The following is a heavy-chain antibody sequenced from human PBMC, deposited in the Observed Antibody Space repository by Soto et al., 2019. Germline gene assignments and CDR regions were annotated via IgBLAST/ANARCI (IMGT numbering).Heavy chain of an antibody. D-gene: IGHD2-15*01. CDR3: ATEYCSGGSCFFVRGPTYAFDI. Sequence: ASVKVSCKVSGYTLTELSMHWVRQAPGKGLEWMGGFDPEDGETIYAQKFQGRVTMTEDTSTDTAYMELSSLRSEDTAVYYCATEYCSGGSCFFVRGPTYAFDIWGQGTMVTVSS. V-gene: IGHV1-24*01. J-gene: IGHJ3*02. CDR1: GYTLTELS. CDR2: FDPEDGET.